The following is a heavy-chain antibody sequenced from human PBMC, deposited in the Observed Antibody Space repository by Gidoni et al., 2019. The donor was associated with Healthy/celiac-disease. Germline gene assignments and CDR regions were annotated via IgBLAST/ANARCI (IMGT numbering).Heavy chain of an antibody. Sequence: EVQLVQSGAEVKKPGASLKISCKGSGYSFTSSWIGWVRQMPGKGLEWMGIIYPGDTDTRYSPSFQGQVTISADKSISTDYLQWSSLKASDTAMYYCARHYSSSLAAYYDGMDVWGQGTTVTVSS. V-gene: IGHV5-51*01. D-gene: IGHD6-13*01. CDR3: ARHYSSSLAAYYDGMDV. CDR2: IYPGDTDT. CDR1: GYSFTSSW. J-gene: IGHJ6*02.